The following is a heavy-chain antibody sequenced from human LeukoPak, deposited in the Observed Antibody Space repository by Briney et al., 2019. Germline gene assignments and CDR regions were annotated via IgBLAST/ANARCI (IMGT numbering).Heavy chain of an antibody. J-gene: IGHJ6*03. D-gene: IGHD2-2*02. CDR1: GYTFTSYY. CDR2: INPSGGST. Sequence: ASVKVSCKASGYTFTSYYMHWVRQVPGQGLEWMGIINPSGGSTSYAQKFQGRVTMTRDTSTSTVYMELSSLRSEDTAVYYCARGYVPAAIRGHYYYYMDVWGKGTTVTVSS. CDR3: ARGYVPAAIRGHYYYYMDV. V-gene: IGHV1-46*01.